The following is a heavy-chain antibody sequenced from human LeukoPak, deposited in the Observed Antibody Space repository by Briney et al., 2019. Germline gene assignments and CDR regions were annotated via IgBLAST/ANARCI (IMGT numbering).Heavy chain of an antibody. CDR3: ARDYPLAYGVAGEASSDY. CDR2: ISSGGSTT. J-gene: IGHJ4*02. V-gene: IGHV3-11*01. CDR1: GFSFSDYY. D-gene: IGHD4-17*01. Sequence: GGSLRLSCAASGFSFSDYYISWIRQAPGKGLEWVSYISSGGSTTYYADSVKGRFTIPRDNAQKSVYLQMNSLRVEDTAVYYCARDYPLAYGVAGEASSDYWGQGTLVTVSS.